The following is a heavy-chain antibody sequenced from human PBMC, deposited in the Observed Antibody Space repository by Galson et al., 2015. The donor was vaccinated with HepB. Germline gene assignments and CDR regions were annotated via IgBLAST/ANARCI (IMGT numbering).Heavy chain of an antibody. CDR2: IYYSGST. CDR1: GGSISSSSYY. Sequence: SETLSLTCTVSGGSISSSSYYWGWIRQPPGTGLEWIGSIYYSGSTYYNPSLKSRVTISVDTSKNQFSLKLSSVTAADTAVYYCARHSYYDSSGYLYYFDYWGQGTLVTVSS. V-gene: IGHV4-39*01. J-gene: IGHJ4*02. CDR3: ARHSYYDSSGYLYYFDY. D-gene: IGHD3-22*01.